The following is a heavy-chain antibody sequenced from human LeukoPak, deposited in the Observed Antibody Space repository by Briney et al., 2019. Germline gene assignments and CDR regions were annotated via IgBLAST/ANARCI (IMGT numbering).Heavy chain of an antibody. V-gene: IGHV1-24*01. CDR3: ATATHFFGMVIHNWFDP. Sequence: ASVKVSCKVSGYTLTELSMHWVRQAPGKGLEWMGGFDPEDGETIYAQKFQGGVTMTEDTSTDTAYMELSSLRSEDTAVYYCATATHFFGMVIHNWFDPWGQGTLVTVSS. D-gene: IGHD3-3*01. J-gene: IGHJ5*02. CDR2: FDPEDGET. CDR1: GYTLTELS.